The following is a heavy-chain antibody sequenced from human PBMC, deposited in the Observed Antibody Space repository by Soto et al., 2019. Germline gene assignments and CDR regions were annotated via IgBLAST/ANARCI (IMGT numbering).Heavy chain of an antibody. CDR2: ITSSSSYI. CDR1: GFTFSSHS. CDR3: AREPGVSSGWYVDY. D-gene: IGHD6-19*01. V-gene: IGHV3-21*01. Sequence: GGSLRLSCAASGFTFSSHSMNWVRQAPGKGLEWVSSITSSSSYINYADSVKGRFNISRDNAKTSLYLQMNSLRAEDTAVYYCAREPGVSSGWYVDYWGQGTLVTVSS. J-gene: IGHJ4*02.